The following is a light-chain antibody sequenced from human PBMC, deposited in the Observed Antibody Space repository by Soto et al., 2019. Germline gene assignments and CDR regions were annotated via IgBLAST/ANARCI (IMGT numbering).Light chain of an antibody. J-gene: IGLJ1*01. Sequence: QSVLTQPASVSGSPGQSITLSCTGTSSDVGGYNYVSWYQQHPGNAPKLMIYEVSNRPSGVSIRFSGSKSGNTASRTISGLQAEDEADYYCSSYTGGTTYVFGAGTKVTVL. CDR1: SSDVGGYNY. V-gene: IGLV2-14*01. CDR3: SSYTGGTTYV. CDR2: EVS.